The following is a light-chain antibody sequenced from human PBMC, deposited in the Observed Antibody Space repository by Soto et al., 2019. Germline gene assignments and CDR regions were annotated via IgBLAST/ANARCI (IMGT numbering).Light chain of an antibody. CDR1: QGVRNW. J-gene: IGKJ1*01. CDR3: QQYHSFWT. CDR2: KAS. Sequence: DIQVTQSPSTLSASVGDRVTITCRASQGVRNWLAWYQQKPGQAPKVLIYKASTLQSGVPSRFSGGGSGTEFTLTISGLQPDDFATYYCQQYHSFWTFGQGTKVEFK. V-gene: IGKV1-5*03.